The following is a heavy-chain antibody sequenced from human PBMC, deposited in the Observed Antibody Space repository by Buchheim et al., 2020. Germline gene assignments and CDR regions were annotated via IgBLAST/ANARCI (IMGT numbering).Heavy chain of an antibody. J-gene: IGHJ6*02. Sequence: QVQLVESGGGVVQPGRSLRLSCAASGFTFSSYGMHWVRQAPGKGLEWVAVIWYDGSNKYYADSVKGRFTISRDNSKNTLYLQMNNLRAEDTAVYYCARDQERFGEFLTYGMDVWGQGTT. CDR2: IWYDGSNK. CDR1: GFTFSSYG. D-gene: IGHD3-10*01. V-gene: IGHV3-33*01. CDR3: ARDQERFGEFLTYGMDV.